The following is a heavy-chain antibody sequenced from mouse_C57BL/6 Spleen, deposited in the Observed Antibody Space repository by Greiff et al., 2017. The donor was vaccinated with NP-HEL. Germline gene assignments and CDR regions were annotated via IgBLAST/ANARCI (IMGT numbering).Heavy chain of an antibody. D-gene: IGHD2-10*02. J-gene: IGHJ4*01. CDR2: ISSGGDYL. CDR1: GFTFSSYA. Sequence: EVKLMESGEGLLKPGGSLKLSCAASGFTFSSYAMSWVRQTPEKRLEWVAYISSGGDYLYYADPVKGRFTISRDNARNTLYLQMSSLKSEDTAMYYCTYGNYDYAMDYWGQGTSVTVSS. CDR3: TYGNYDYAMDY. V-gene: IGHV5-9-1*02.